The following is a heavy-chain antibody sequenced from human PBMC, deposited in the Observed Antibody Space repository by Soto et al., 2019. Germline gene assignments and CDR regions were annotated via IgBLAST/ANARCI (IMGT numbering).Heavy chain of an antibody. CDR3: ARGNYYGSGSYRKANPYYFDY. CDR2: ISSSSSTI. J-gene: IGHJ4*02. Sequence: GGSLRLSCAASGFTFSSYSMNWVRQAPGKGLEWVSYISSSSSTIYYADSVKGRFTISRDNAKNSLYLQMNSLRAEDTAVYYCARGNYYGSGSYRKANPYYFDYWGQGTLVTVSS. CDR1: GFTFSSYS. D-gene: IGHD3-10*01. V-gene: IGHV3-48*01.